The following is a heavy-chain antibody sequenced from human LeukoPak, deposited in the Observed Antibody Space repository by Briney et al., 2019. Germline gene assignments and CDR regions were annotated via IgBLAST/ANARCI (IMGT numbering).Heavy chain of an antibody. CDR1: GGTFSSYA. J-gene: IGHJ4*02. CDR3: ARGLWPKVRGVISGY. CDR2: MNPNSGNT. Sequence: ASVKVSCKASGGTFSSYAISWVRQAPGQGLEWMGWMNPNSGNTGYAQKFQGRVTMTRNTSISTAYMELSSLRSEDTAVYYCARGLWPKVRGVISGYWGQGTLVTVSS. D-gene: IGHD3-10*01. V-gene: IGHV1-8*02.